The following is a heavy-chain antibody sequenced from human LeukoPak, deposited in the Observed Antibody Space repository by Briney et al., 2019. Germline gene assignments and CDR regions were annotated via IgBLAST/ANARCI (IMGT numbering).Heavy chain of an antibody. CDR2: ITYNSGTI. J-gene: IGHJ4*02. Sequence: PGRSLRLSCTAAGFTFGDYAISWFRQAPGKGLEWVSYITYNSGTIFYADSVKGRFTISRDNAKDSLYLQMSSLRDEDTAVYYCARDSGYSYADDYWGQGTLVTVSS. D-gene: IGHD5-18*01. CDR1: GFTFGDYA. V-gene: IGHV3-48*02. CDR3: ARDSGYSYADDY.